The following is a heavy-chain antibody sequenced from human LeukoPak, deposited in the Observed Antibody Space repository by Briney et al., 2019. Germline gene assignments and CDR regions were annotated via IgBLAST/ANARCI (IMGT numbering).Heavy chain of an antibody. D-gene: IGHD3-9*01. V-gene: IGHV3-53*01. CDR1: GFTVSSNY. Sequence: GGSLRLSCAASGFTVSSNYMSWVRQGPGKGLEWVSLIYSDGITYYADSVKGRFTISRDNSKNTLYIQMNSLRAEDTAVYYCARDFDTLTGSIFDYWGQGTLVTVSS. CDR2: IYSDGIT. J-gene: IGHJ4*02. CDR3: ARDFDTLTGSIFDY.